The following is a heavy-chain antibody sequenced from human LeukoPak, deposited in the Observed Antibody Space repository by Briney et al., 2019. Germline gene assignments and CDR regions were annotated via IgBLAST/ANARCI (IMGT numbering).Heavy chain of an antibody. CDR2: INPNSAAT. CDR1: GYTFSDYY. J-gene: IGHJ4*02. D-gene: IGHD1-26*01. CDR3: ARIRGGNNYHFDY. Sequence: ASVKVSCKASGYTFSDYYTHWVRQAPGQGLEWMGWINPNSAATNYAQRFQGRVTMTGDTSITTAYMELSRLTSDDTAVYYCARIRGGNNYHFDYWGQGTLVTVSS. V-gene: IGHV1-2*02.